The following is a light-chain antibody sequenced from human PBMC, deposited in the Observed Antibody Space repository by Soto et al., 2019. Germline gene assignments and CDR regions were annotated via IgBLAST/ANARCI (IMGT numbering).Light chain of an antibody. CDR3: QQSYSTLIT. CDR2: AAS. CDR1: QSIGRY. J-gene: IGKJ5*01. V-gene: IGKV1-39*01. Sequence: DIQMTQSPSSLTAGVGDRVTITCRASQSIGRYLNWYQQRPGKPPKLLIYAASTLQSGVPSRFSGGGSGTDFTLSISSLQPEDFATYYCQQSYSTLITFGQGTRLEIK.